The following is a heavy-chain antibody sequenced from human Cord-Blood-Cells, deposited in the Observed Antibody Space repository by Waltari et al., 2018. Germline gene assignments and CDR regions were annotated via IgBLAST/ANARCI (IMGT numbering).Heavy chain of an antibody. D-gene: IGHD6-13*01. J-gene: IGHJ4*02. V-gene: IGHV1-24*01. CDR2: FDPDDGET. CDR1: GYTLTELS. CDR3: ATLFLRYSSSWVEY. Sequence: QVQLVQSGAEVKKPGASVKVSCKVSGYTLTELSMHWVRQAPGKGLEWMGGFDPDDGETIYAQKCQGRVTMTEDTSTDTAYMELRSLRSEDTAVYSCATLFLRYSSSWVEYWGQVTLVTVSS.